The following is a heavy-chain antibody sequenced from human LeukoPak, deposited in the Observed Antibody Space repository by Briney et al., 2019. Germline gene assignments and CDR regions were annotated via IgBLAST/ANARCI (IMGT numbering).Heavy chain of an antibody. V-gene: IGHV4-39*07. CDR1: GDSMSSNIYY. J-gene: IGHJ4*02. D-gene: IGHD1-1*01. CDR2: IYYSGTA. Sequence: SETLSLTCTVSGDSMSSNIYYWGRIRQPPGKGLEWIGTIYYSGTAYYNPSLKSRVTMAVDTSKKQFSLNLNSVTAAGTAVYYCARRGSRYEGFYFDYWGKGTLVTVSS. CDR3: ARRGSRYEGFYFDY.